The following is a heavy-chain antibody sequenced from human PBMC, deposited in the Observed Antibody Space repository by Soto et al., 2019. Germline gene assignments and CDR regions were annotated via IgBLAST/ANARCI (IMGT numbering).Heavy chain of an antibody. CDR1: SGSISSSNW. CDR2: IHHSGST. V-gene: IGHV4-4*02. CDR3: ARGKGAVVQARVNWCDS. J-gene: IGHJ5*01. D-gene: IGHD2-2*01. Sequence: QVQLQESGPGLVKPSGTLSLTCAVSSGSISSSNWWSWVRQPPGKGLEWIGEIHHSGSTNYNPSLKSRVTISVDKSKNQFSLKLSSVTAADTAVYYCARGKGAVVQARVNWCDSCGQGTRVTVSS.